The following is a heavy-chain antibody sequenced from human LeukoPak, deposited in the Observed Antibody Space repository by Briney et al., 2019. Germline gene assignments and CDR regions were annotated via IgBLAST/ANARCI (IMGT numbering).Heavy chain of an antibody. CDR3: AREVGANDAFDI. Sequence: SETLSLTCTVSGGSISGYYWSWIRQPPGKGLEWSGYIYYSGSTNYNTSLTGRVTISVDPSKNQFSLKLSSVTAADTAVYYCAREVGANDAFDIWGQGTMVTVSS. V-gene: IGHV4-59*01. J-gene: IGHJ3*02. CDR2: IYYSGST. D-gene: IGHD1-26*01. CDR1: GGSISGYY.